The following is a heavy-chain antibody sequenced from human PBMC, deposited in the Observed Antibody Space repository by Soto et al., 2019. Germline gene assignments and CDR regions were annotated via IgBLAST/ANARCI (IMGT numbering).Heavy chain of an antibody. CDR1: GFTFSSHT. V-gene: IGHV3-21*01. CDR3: VKEVEGFDY. D-gene: IGHD1-1*01. Sequence: VQLVESGGGLVQPGGSLRLSCASSGFTFSSHTMNWVRQAPGKGLEWVSSITGTGRDMFYADSVKGRFTISRDNAENSLYLQMNSLRAEDTAVYYCVKEVEGFDYWCQGTLVTVSS. J-gene: IGHJ4*02. CDR2: ITGTGRDM.